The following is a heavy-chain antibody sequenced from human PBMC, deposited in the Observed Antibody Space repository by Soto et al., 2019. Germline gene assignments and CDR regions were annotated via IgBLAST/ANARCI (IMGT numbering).Heavy chain of an antibody. V-gene: IGHV3-74*01. CDR2: INSDGSTI. J-gene: IGHJ3*01. Sequence: PGRSLRLSCAASGFTFSSYAMHWVRQAPGKGLVWLSHINSDGSTIVYADSVKGRFTISRDNAKNKLYLQMNSLRVEDTAVYYCTRDRGYHDSFDLCGQGTMVTVSS. CDR1: GFTFSSYA. D-gene: IGHD3-10*01. CDR3: TRDRGYHDSFDL.